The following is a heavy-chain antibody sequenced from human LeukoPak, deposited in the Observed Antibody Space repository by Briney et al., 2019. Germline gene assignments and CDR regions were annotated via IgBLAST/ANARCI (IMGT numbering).Heavy chain of an antibody. CDR3: ARGAPQVPAAGVLAS. D-gene: IGHD6-13*01. V-gene: IGHV3-53*01. Sequence: PGGSLRLSCAASGFTVSDNYMSWVRQAPGKGLEWVSVMYSRGDTYYSNSVKGRFTFSRDISKNTLHLQMDGLRNEDTAMYYCARGAPQVPAAGVLASWGQGTLVIVSS. CDR1: GFTVSDNY. J-gene: IGHJ5*02. CDR2: MYSRGDT.